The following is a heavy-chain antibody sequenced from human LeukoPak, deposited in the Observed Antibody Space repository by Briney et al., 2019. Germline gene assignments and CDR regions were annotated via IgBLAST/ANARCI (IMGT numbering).Heavy chain of an antibody. CDR3: ARPYSTGIRDAYDM. Sequence: GESLTISCTASGYSFTNYWIAWVRLMPGAGPEWMGTIYPGDSDARYSPAFQGQFTLSVDRSTTTAYLQWPSLKASDTAMYYCARPYSTGIRDAYDMWGQGTMVIVSS. V-gene: IGHV5-51*01. D-gene: IGHD2/OR15-2a*01. CDR2: IYPGDSDA. CDR1: GYSFTNYW. J-gene: IGHJ3*02.